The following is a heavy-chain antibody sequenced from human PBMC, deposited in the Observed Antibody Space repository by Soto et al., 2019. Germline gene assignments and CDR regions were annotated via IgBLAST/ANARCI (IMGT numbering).Heavy chain of an antibody. V-gene: IGHV4-34*01. Sequence: PSETLSLTWAVYGGSFSGYYWSWIRQPPGKGLEWIGEINHSGSTNYNPSLKSRVTISVDTSKNQFSLKLSSVTAADTAVYYCARARSGGSWTMQYYYGMDVWGQGTTVTVSS. CDR3: ARARSGGSWTMQYYYGMDV. J-gene: IGHJ6*02. D-gene: IGHD2-15*01. CDR2: INHSGST. CDR1: GGSFSGYY.